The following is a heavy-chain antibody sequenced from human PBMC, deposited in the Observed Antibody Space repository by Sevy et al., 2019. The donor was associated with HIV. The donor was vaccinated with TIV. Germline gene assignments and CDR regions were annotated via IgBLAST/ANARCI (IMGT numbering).Heavy chain of an antibody. V-gene: IGHV3-33*01. Sequence: GGSLRLSCTTSGFTFSAYAMHWVRQAPGKGLEWVAIIWSDGAYQYHGDSVKGRFTNSRVNSQNTLYLQMNSLRVEDTAVYYCARGGYYYDNAAYYAFDSWGQGTLVTVSS. J-gene: IGHJ4*02. CDR3: ARGGYYYDNAAYYAFDS. CDR2: IWSDGAYQ. D-gene: IGHD3-22*01. CDR1: GFTFSAYA.